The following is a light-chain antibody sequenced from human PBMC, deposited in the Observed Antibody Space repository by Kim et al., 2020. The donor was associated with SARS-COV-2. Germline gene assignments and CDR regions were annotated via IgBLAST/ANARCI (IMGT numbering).Light chain of an antibody. Sequence: ASVGDRVTITCRANQGISSWLAWYQQKPGRAPKLMIYAASTLQSGVPSRFSGRGSGTHFTLTISSLQPEDFATYYCQQANSFPLTFGGGTKVDIK. J-gene: IGKJ4*01. CDR2: AAS. V-gene: IGKV1D-12*01. CDR3: QQANSFPLT. CDR1: QGISSW.